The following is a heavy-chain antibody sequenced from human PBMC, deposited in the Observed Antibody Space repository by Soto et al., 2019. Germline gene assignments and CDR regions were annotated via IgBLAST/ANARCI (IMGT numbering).Heavy chain of an antibody. CDR3: ARDPSRRSPPDY. Sequence: QVQVVESGGGLVRPGGALRLSCVSSGFPFSDYYMTWFRQAPGKGPEWVAYISSTGAYTNYADSVKGRFTMARDNTLNSVYLQMSSLRAEDTGVYYCARDPSRRSPPDYWGQGTLVTVSS. CDR2: ISSTGAYT. J-gene: IGHJ4*02. CDR1: GFPFSDYY. V-gene: IGHV3-11*05.